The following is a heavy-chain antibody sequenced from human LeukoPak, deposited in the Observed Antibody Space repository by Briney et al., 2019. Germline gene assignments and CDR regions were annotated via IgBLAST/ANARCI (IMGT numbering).Heavy chain of an antibody. Sequence: PSETLSLTCAVYGGSFSSYYWSWIRQPPGKGLEWIGEINHSGSTNYNPSLKSRVTISIDTSKNQFSLKMSSETAADTAVYYCARGRRYSSGWYFDYWGQGTLVTVSS. D-gene: IGHD6-19*01. V-gene: IGHV4-34*01. CDR3: ARGRRYSSGWYFDY. CDR1: GGSFSSYY. CDR2: INHSGST. J-gene: IGHJ4*02.